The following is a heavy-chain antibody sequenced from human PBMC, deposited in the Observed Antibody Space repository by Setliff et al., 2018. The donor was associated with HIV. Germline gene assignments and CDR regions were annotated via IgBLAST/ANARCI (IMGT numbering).Heavy chain of an antibody. CDR3: ARVGSVIQVTLFGMDV. CDR2: ITYSGST. Sequence: PSETLSLTCSVSGGSISRVGYYRSWIRQHPGKGLEWIGYITYSGSTYYNPSLMSRVSISPDTSKNQFSLKLTSVTAADTAVYYCARVGSVIQVTLFGMDVWGQGTTVTVSS. CDR1: GGSISRVGYY. V-gene: IGHV4-31*03. D-gene: IGHD5-18*01. J-gene: IGHJ6*02.